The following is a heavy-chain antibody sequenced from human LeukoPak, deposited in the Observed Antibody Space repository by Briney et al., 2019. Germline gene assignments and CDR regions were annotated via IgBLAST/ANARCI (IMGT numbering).Heavy chain of an antibody. J-gene: IGHJ5*02. D-gene: IGHD4-23*01. CDR1: GYIFTGYY. CDR3: ARGLYGGNSGWFDP. Sequence: GASVKVSCKASGYIFTGYYMHWVRQAPGQGLEWMGWINPNSGDTNFAQKFQGRVTMTRDTSISTAYMELRSLRSDDTAVYYCARGLYGGNSGWFDPWGQGTLVTVSS. V-gene: IGHV1-2*02. CDR2: INPNSGDT.